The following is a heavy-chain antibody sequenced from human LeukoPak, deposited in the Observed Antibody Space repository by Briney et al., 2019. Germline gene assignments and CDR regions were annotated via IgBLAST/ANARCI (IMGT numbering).Heavy chain of an antibody. CDR2: ISSSGSTI. J-gene: IGHJ6*03. Sequence: GGSLRLSCAASGFTFSDYYVSWIRQAPGKGLEWVSYISSSGSTIYYADSVKGRFTISRDNAKNSLYLQMNSLRAEDTAVYYCGGERMIGWPYMDVWGKGTTVTVSS. CDR1: GFTFSDYY. CDR3: GGERMIGWPYMDV. V-gene: IGHV3-11*01. D-gene: IGHD3-22*01.